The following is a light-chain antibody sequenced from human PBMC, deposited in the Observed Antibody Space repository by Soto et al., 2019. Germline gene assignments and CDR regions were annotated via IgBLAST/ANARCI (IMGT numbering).Light chain of an antibody. Sequence: EVVLTQSPGTLSLSPGERATLSCRASQSVSNNYFAWYQQKPGQAPRLLIFGSSDRATGIPDRFSGSGSGTDFTLTIRRLEPEDFAVYYCQQDGSSPPYTFGQGTKLEIK. CDR3: QQDGSSPPYT. CDR1: QSVSNNY. CDR2: GSS. J-gene: IGKJ2*01. V-gene: IGKV3-20*01.